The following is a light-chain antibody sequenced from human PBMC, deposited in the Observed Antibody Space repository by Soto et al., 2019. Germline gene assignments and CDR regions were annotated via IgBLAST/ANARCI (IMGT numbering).Light chain of an antibody. Sequence: QSALTQRASVSGSPGQSITISCTGTSSDVGSYNLVSWYQQHPGKAPKLMIYEVSKRPSGVSNRFSGSKSGNTASLTISGLQAEDEADYCCCSYAGSSTYVVFGGGIKLTVL. CDR3: CSYAGSSTYVV. CDR2: EVS. J-gene: IGLJ2*01. V-gene: IGLV2-23*02. CDR1: SSDVGSYNL.